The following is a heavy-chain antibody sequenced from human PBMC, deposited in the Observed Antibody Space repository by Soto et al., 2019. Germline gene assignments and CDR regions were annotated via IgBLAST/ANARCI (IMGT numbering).Heavy chain of an antibody. CDR1: GGSFSGYY. Sequence: PSETLSLTCAVYGGSFSGYYWSWIRQPPGKGLEWIGEINHSGSTNYNPSLKSRVTISVDTSKNQFSLKLSSVTAADTAVYYCARVSLYSSSFNWFDPWGQGTLVTVSS. CDR2: INHSGST. CDR3: ARVSLYSSSFNWFDP. D-gene: IGHD6-6*01. J-gene: IGHJ5*02. V-gene: IGHV4-34*01.